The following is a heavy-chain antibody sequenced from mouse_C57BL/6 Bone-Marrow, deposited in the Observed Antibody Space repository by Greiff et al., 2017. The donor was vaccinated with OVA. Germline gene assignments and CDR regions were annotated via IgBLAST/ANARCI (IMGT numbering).Heavy chain of an antibody. CDR1: GYTFTSYW. Sequence: QVQLQQSGAELVKPGASVKLSCKASGYTFTSYWMQWVKQRPGQGLEWIGEIDPSDSYTNYNQKFKGKATLTVDTSSSTAYMQLSSLTSEDSAVYYGARDGNYVWFAYWGQGTLVTVSA. V-gene: IGHV1-50*01. CDR2: IDPSDSYT. CDR3: ARDGNYVWFAY. D-gene: IGHD2-1*01. J-gene: IGHJ3*01.